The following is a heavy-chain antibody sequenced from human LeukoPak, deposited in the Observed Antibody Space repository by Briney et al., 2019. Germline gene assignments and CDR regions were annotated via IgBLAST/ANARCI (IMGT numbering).Heavy chain of an antibody. V-gene: IGHV4-39*02. Sequence: SETLSLTCTVSGGSISSSSYYWGWIRQPPGKGLEWIGSIYYSGSTYYNPSLKSRVTISVDTSKNHFSLKLSSVTAADTAVYYCARGRKDYGDSYVDYWGQGTLVTVSS. CDR1: GGSISSSSYY. CDR3: ARGRKDYGDSYVDY. D-gene: IGHD4-17*01. CDR2: IYYSGST. J-gene: IGHJ4*02.